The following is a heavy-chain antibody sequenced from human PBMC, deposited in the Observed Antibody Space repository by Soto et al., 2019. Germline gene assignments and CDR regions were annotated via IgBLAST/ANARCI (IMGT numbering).Heavy chain of an antibody. CDR2: FDNSDGRT. CDR1: GFTFSSYA. J-gene: IGHJ4*01. V-gene: IGHV3-23*01. D-gene: IGHD5-18*01. CDR3: VKVRDTTMDMIYDF. Sequence: GGSLRLSCAASGFTFSSYAMNWVRQAPGKGLEWVSTFDNSDGRTYYSDSVKGRFTISRDNSKNTLFLQMNSLRPEDTAVYYCVKVRDTTMDMIYDFGSQGTLVTVSS.